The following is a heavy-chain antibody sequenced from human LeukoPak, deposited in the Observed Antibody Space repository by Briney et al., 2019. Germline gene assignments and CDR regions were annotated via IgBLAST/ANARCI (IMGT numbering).Heavy chain of an antibody. CDR3: ARSMGLWSNWFDP. D-gene: IGHD5-18*01. CDR2: IYYSGST. V-gene: IGHV4-39*07. CDR1: GGSISSSSYY. Sequence: SETLSLTCTISGGSISSSSYYWGWIRQPPGKGLEWIGSIYYSGSTYYNPSLKSRVTISVDTSKNQFSLKLSSVTAADTAVYYCARSMGLWSNWFDPWGQGTLVTVSS. J-gene: IGHJ5*02.